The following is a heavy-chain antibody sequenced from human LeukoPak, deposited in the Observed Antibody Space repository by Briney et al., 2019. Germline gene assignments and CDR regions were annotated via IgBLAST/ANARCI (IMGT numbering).Heavy chain of an antibody. V-gene: IGHV4-59*08. CDR2: IYYSGST. CDR3: ARQTGSGLFILP. CDR1: GFTFSRYS. J-gene: IGHJ4*02. Sequence: GSLRLSCAASGFTFSRYSMNWVRQPPGKGLEWIGNIYYSGSTYYNPSLKSRVTISLDTSKNQFSLKLSSVTAADTAVYYCARQTGSGLFILPGGQGTLVTVSS. D-gene: IGHD3/OR15-3a*01.